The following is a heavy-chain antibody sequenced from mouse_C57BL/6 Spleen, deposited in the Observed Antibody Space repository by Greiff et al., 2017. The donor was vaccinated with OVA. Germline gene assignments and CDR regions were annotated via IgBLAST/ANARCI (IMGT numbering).Heavy chain of an antibody. CDR1: GYTFTSYW. CDR2: INPSSGYT. J-gene: IGHJ3*01. CDR3: ARYDYYGSSYFAY. Sequence: QVQLKESGAELAKPGASVKLSCKASGYTFTSYWMHWVKQRPGQGLEWIGYINPSSGYTKYNQTFKDKATLTADKSSSTAYMQLSSLTSEDSAVYYCARYDYYGSSYFAYWGQGTLVTVSA. D-gene: IGHD1-1*01. V-gene: IGHV1-7*01.